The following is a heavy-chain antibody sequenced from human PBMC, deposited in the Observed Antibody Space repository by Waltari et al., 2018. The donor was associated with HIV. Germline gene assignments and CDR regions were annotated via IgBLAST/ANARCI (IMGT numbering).Heavy chain of an antibody. CDR3: ARRGIQLWFYAFDI. Sequence: QVQLQESGPGLVKPSQTLSLTCTVSGGSISSGSYYWSWIRQPAGKGLEWIGRIYTSGGPNYNPSLKSRVTISVDTSKNQFSLKLSSVTAADTAVYYCARRGIQLWFYAFDIWGQGTMVTVSS. J-gene: IGHJ3*02. D-gene: IGHD5-18*01. CDR2: IYTSGGP. V-gene: IGHV4-61*02. CDR1: GGSISSGSYY.